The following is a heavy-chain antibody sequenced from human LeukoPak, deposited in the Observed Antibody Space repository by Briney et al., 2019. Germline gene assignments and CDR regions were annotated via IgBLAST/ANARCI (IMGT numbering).Heavy chain of an antibody. CDR1: GYTFTSYG. V-gene: IGHV1-18*01. D-gene: IGHD2-2*01. CDR3: ARDPKVPDIVVVPAELSMDV. CDR2: ISAYNGNT. J-gene: IGHJ6*03. Sequence: ASVKVSCKASGYTFTSYGISWVRQAPGQGLEWMGWISAYNGNTNYAQKLQGRVTMTTDTSTSTAYMELRGLRSDDTAVYYCARDPKVPDIVVVPAELSMDVWGKGTTVTVSS.